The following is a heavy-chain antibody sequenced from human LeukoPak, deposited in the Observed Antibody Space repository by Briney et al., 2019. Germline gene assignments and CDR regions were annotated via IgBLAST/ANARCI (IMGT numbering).Heavy chain of an antibody. J-gene: IGHJ4*02. Sequence: GGSLRLSCAASGFTFNNYAMSWFRQAPGKGLEWVSYISSSSSTIYYADSVKGRFTISRDNAKNSLYLQMNSLRDEDTAVYYCTALPLGTYYYDSSGYNSASVLWGQGTLVTVSS. CDR1: GFTFNNYA. CDR2: ISSSSSTI. CDR3: TALPLGTYYYDSSGYNSASVL. D-gene: IGHD3-22*01. V-gene: IGHV3-48*02.